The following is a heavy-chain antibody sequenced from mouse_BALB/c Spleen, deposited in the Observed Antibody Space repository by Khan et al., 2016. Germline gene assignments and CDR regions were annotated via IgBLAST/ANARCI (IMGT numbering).Heavy chain of an antibody. CDR1: GFTFSDYY. J-gene: IGHJ4*01. Sequence: EVELVESGGGLVKPGGSLKLSCAASGFTFSDYYMYWVRQTPEKRLEWVATISDGSTYTYYPASVKGRFTFSRDDAKNNLYLQMSSLKSEDSALYYCARDTMTQGYSMDYWGQGTSVTVSS. D-gene: IGHD2-4*01. CDR3: ARDTMTQGYSMDY. CDR2: ISDGSTYT. V-gene: IGHV5-4*02.